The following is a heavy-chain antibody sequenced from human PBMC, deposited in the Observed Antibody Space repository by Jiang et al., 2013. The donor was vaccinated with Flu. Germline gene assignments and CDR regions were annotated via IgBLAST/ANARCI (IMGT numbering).Heavy chain of an antibody. J-gene: IGHJ4*02. D-gene: IGHD3-3*01. Sequence: PGLVKPSQTLSLTCTVSGASVSSGDYYWNWIRQSPGKGLEWIGYIYYTGNTYYKPSLKSRLNISLDTSKNQFSLRLSSVTAADTAVYYCAGGFLEWILFEFWGQGSLVTVSS. V-gene: IGHV4-30-4*01. CDR1: GASVSSGDYY. CDR2: IYYTGNT. CDR3: AGGFLEWILFEF.